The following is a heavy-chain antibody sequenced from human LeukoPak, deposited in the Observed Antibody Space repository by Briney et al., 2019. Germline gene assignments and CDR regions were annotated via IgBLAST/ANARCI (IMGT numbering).Heavy chain of an antibody. CDR3: ARGDIVVVPAAIPGGYYYYYYMDV. CDR2: MNPNSGNT. V-gene: IGHV1-8*03. Sequence: ASVKVSCKASGYTFTSYDINWVRQATGQGLEWMGWMNPNSGNTGYAQKFQGRVTITRNTSISTAYMELSSLRSEDTAVYYCARGDIVVVPAAIPGGYYYYYYMDVWGKGTTVTVS. CDR1: GYTFTSYD. J-gene: IGHJ6*03. D-gene: IGHD2-2*02.